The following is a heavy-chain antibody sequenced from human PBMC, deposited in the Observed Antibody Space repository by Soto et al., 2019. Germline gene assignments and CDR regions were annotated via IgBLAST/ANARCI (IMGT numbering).Heavy chain of an antibody. CDR1: GFAFHTYG. V-gene: IGHV3-30*03. Sequence: QVQLVESGGGVVQPGGSLRLSCAASGFAFHTYGMHWVRQPPGEGLEWVAIISSDGGNEYCSDSVKGRFTISRDNSKNTLYLQMNSLRVEDTAVYYCARKNAGSVWELPEYLGQGTLVTVSS. CDR2: ISSDGGNE. CDR3: ARKNAGSVWELPEY. D-gene: IGHD1-26*01. J-gene: IGHJ4*02.